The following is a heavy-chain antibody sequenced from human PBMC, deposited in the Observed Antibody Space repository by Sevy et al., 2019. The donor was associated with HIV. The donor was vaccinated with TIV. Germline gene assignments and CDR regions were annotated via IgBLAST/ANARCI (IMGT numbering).Heavy chain of an antibody. V-gene: IGHV3-23*01. D-gene: IGHD6-6*01. Sequence: GGSLRLSCAASGFTFSSYAMSWVRQAPGKGLEWVSAISGSGGSTYYADSVKGRFTISRDNSKNTRYLQMNSLRAEDTAVYYCAKDPIAARRGYYYYYGMDVWGQGTTVTVSS. CDR2: ISGSGGST. CDR1: GFTFSSYA. J-gene: IGHJ6*02. CDR3: AKDPIAARRGYYYYYGMDV.